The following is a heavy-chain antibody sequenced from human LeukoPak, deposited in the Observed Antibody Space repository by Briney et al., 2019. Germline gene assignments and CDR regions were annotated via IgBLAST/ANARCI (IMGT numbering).Heavy chain of an antibody. J-gene: IGHJ4*02. CDR1: GGSISSYY. CDR2: IYYSGST. Sequence: SETLSLTCTVSGGSISSYYWGWIRQPPGKGLEWIGSIYYSGSTYYNPSLKSRVTISVDTSKNQFSLKLSSVTAADTAVYYCARSLHYYDSSGYSKSFDYWGQGTLVTVSS. D-gene: IGHD3-22*01. CDR3: ARSLHYYDSSGYSKSFDY. V-gene: IGHV4-39*07.